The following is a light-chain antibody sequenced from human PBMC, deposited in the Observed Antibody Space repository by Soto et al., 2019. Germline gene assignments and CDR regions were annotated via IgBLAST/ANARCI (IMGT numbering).Light chain of an antibody. CDR3: QQYGSSPWT. CDR2: GAS. V-gene: IGKV3-20*01. J-gene: IGKJ1*01. CDR1: QSVTSTY. Sequence: ESVLTQSPGTLSFSPGERATLSCRASQSVTSTYLAWYQQKPGQAPRLLIYGASRRATGIPDRFSGSGSGTDFTLTISRLEPEDFAVYYCQQYGSSPWTFGQGTKVDIK.